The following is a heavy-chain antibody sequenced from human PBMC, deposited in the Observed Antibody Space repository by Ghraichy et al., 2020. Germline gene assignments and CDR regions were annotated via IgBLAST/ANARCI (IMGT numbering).Heavy chain of an antibody. V-gene: IGHV4-39*07. CDR3: ARGGYGSGTYKYNWFDP. J-gene: IGHJ5*01. D-gene: IGHD3-10*01. CDR1: GGSIASTTYH. Sequence: SETLSLTCSVSGGSIASTTYHWGWLRQSPGKGLEWIGTIYNTGIIYYNPSLKSRVTISEDPSRTQFSLNLISVTAADTAVYYCARGGYGSGTYKYNWFDPWGQGTLVNGSS. CDR2: IYNTGII.